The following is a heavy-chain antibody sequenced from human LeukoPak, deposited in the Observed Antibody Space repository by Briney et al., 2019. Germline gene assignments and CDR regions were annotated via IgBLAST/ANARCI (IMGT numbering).Heavy chain of an antibody. V-gene: IGHV4-34*01. CDR2: IYYSGST. CDR3: ARLRGITARGGYFDL. J-gene: IGHJ2*01. Sequence: PSETLSLTCAVYGGSFSGYYWSWIRQPPGKGLEWIGSIYYSGSTYYNPSLKSRVTISVDTSKNQFSLKLSSVTAADTAVYYCARLRGITARGGYFDLWGRGTLVTVSS. D-gene: IGHD1-20*01. CDR1: GGSFSGYY.